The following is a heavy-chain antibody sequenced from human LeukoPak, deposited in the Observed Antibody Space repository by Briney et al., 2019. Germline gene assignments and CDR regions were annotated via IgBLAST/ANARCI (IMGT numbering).Heavy chain of an antibody. CDR1: GFPFSTYA. Sequence: PGRSLRLSCAASGFPFSTYAMHWLRQAPGKGLEWVAVISYDASNEYCADSVKGRFTISRDNSKNTLYLQMNSLRAEDTAVYYCAKAHCSPTSCSRIDYWGQGTLVTVSS. D-gene: IGHD2-2*01. CDR2: ISYDASNE. V-gene: IGHV3-30-3*01. J-gene: IGHJ4*02. CDR3: AKAHCSPTSCSRIDY.